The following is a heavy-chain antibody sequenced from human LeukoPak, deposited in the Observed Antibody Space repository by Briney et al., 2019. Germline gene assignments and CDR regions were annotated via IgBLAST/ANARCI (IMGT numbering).Heavy chain of an antibody. Sequence: KPSETLSFTCAVYGGSFSGYYWSWIRQPPGKGLEWIGEINHSGSTNYNPSLKSRVTISVDTSKNQFSLKLSSVTAADTAVYYCARQKWLVRGYYYYYMDVWGKGTTVTISS. V-gene: IGHV4-34*01. CDR3: ARQKWLVRGYYYYYMDV. D-gene: IGHD6-19*01. CDR1: GGSFSGYY. CDR2: INHSGST. J-gene: IGHJ6*03.